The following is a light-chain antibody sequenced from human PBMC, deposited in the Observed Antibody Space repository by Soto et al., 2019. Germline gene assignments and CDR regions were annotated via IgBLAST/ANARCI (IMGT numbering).Light chain of an antibody. V-gene: IGKV1-5*03. Sequence: DIQMTHSPSTLSASEGDRVTISRRASQSVSIWLAWYQQKPGRAPKLLIYKSSILESGVPSRFSGSGSGTEFTLTISSLQPDDFATYYCQQFNTAPWTFGQGSKV. CDR3: QQFNTAPWT. CDR1: QSVSIW. J-gene: IGKJ1*01. CDR2: KSS.